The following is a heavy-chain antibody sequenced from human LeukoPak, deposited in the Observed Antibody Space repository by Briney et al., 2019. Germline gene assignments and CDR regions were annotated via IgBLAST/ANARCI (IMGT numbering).Heavy chain of an antibody. CDR3: TTEVGATAKG. CDR2: IKTKSEGGTT. V-gene: IGHV3-15*01. CDR1: GFTVSNAW. J-gene: IGHJ1*01. Sequence: GGSLRLSCAASGFTVSNAWMIWVRQAPGKGLEWVGRIKTKSEGGTTDCAAPVKGRFTISRDDSKNTLYLQMNSLKSEDTGVYYCTTEVGATAKGWGQGTLVTVSS. D-gene: IGHD1-26*01.